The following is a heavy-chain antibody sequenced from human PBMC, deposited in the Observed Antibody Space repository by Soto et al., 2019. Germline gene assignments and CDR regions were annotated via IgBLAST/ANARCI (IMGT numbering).Heavy chain of an antibody. CDR2: IYYSGSA. Sequence: SETLSLTCTVSGGSISSYYWSWIRQPPGKGLEWIGYIYYSGSANYNPSLKSRVTISVDTSKNQFSLKLSSVTAADTAVYYCARVRYYYYMDVWGKGTTVTVSS. CDR1: GGSISSYY. CDR3: ARVRYYYYMDV. V-gene: IGHV4-59*01. J-gene: IGHJ6*03.